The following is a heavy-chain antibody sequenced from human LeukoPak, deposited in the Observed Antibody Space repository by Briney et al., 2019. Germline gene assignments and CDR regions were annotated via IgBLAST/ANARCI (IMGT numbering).Heavy chain of an antibody. D-gene: IGHD3-10*02. Sequence: GGSLRLSCAASGFTFSSYEMNWVRQAPGKGLEWVSYISSSGSTIYYADSVKGRFTISRDNAKNSLYLQMNSLRAEDTAVYYCAELGITVIGGVWGQGTLVTVSS. J-gene: IGHJ4*02. V-gene: IGHV3-48*03. CDR2: ISSSGSTI. CDR3: AELGITVIGGV. CDR1: GFTFSSYE.